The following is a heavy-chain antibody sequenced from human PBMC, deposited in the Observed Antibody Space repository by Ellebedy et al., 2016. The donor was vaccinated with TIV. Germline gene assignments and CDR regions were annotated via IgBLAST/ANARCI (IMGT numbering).Heavy chain of an antibody. CDR2: IYYSGST. V-gene: IGHV4-61*01. CDR3: TYSVNSDAFDI. CDR1: GGSVNSGSYY. D-gene: IGHD4-23*01. J-gene: IGHJ3*02. Sequence: GSLRLSXTVSGGSVNSGSYYWSWIRQPPGKELEWIGYIYYSGSTKYNPSLKSRVTISEDTSRKQFSLKLSSVTAADTAVYYCTYSVNSDAFDIWGQGTMVTVSS.